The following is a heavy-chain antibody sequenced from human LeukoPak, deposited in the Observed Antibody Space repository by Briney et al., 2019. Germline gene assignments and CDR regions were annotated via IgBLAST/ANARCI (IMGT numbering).Heavy chain of an antibody. CDR2: IYYSGST. J-gene: IGHJ2*01. V-gene: IGHV4-59*01. Sequence: SETLSLTCTVSGGSISNYYWSWIRQPPGKGLEWIGSIYYSGSTNYNPSLKSRVSISLDTSKSHFSLKLSSVTAADTAVYYCARGMSGDYGVHWYFDLWGRGTLVTVSS. D-gene: IGHD4-17*01. CDR3: ARGMSGDYGVHWYFDL. CDR1: GGSISNYY.